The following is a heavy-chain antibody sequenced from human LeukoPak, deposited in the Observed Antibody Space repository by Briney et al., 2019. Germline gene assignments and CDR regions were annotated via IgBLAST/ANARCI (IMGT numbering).Heavy chain of an antibody. J-gene: IGHJ4*02. CDR2: ISYDGSNK. CDR3: AARTGDFDY. CDR1: GFTVSSNY. D-gene: IGHD7-27*01. Sequence: GGSLRLSCAASGFTVSSNYMSWVRQAPGKGLEWVAVISYDGSNKYYADSVKGRFTISRDNSKNTLYLQMNSLRAEDTAVYYCAARTGDFDYWGQGTLVTVSS. V-gene: IGHV3-30-3*01.